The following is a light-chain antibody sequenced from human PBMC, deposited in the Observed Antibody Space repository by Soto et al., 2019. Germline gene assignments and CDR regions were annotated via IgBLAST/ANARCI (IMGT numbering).Light chain of an antibody. Sequence: DFKMNLSPATLSASIRDRVTITCRASQNIRSRLAWFQQKPGKAPKLLIYDASSLESGVPQRFSGSGSGTEFTLTISSLQTDDFSTYYCQQYHSYWTFGQGTKVDI. V-gene: IGKV1-5*01. CDR2: DAS. J-gene: IGKJ1*01. CDR3: QQYHSYWT. CDR1: QNIRSR.